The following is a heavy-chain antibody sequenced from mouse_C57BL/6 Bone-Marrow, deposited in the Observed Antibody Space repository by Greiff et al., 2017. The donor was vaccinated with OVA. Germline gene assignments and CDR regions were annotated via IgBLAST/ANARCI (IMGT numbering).Heavy chain of an antibody. CDR2: IWSGGST. Sequence: VQLVESGPGLVQPSQSLSITCTVSGFSLTSYGVHWVRQSPGKGLEWLGVIWSGGSTDYNAAFISRLSISKDNSKSQVFFKMNSLQADDTAIYYCASPETAHYAMDYWGQGTSVTVSS. D-gene: IGHD3-2*01. V-gene: IGHV2-2*01. CDR1: GFSLTSYG. J-gene: IGHJ4*01. CDR3: ASPETAHYAMDY.